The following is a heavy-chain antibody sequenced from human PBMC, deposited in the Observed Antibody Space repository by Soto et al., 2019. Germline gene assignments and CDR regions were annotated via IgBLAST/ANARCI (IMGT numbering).Heavy chain of an antibody. CDR1: GYTFTSYY. D-gene: IGHD6-13*01. CDR3: ARDLAAADY. CDR2: INPSGGST. J-gene: IGHJ4*02. Sequence: GASVKVSCKASGYTFTSYYMHWVRQAPGQGLEWIGIINPSGGSTNYAQKLRGRVTMPRDTSTSTVYMDLSSLRSDDTAVYYCARDLAAADYWGQGTLVTVSS. V-gene: IGHV1-46*01.